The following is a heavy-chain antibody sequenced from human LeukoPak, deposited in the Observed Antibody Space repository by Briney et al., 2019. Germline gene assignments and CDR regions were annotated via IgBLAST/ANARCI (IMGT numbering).Heavy chain of an antibody. CDR1: GYTFTSHA. CDR2: FDPEDGET. V-gene: IGHV1-24*01. CDR3: ATIRKWEPVLSREYAFDI. J-gene: IGHJ3*02. Sequence: ASVKVSCKASGYTFTSHAMNWVRQAPGQGLEWMGGFDPEDGETIYAQKFQGRVTMTEDTSTDTAYMELSSLRSEDTAVYYCATIRKWEPVLSREYAFDIWGQGTMVTVSS. D-gene: IGHD1-26*01.